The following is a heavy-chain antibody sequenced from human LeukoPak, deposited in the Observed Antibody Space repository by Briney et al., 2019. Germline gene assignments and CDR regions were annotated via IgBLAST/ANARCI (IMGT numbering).Heavy chain of an antibody. CDR2: ISGSGGST. J-gene: IGHJ6*03. V-gene: IGHV3-23*01. D-gene: IGHD2-2*01. Sequence: GGSLRLSCAASGFIFSSYAMSWVRQAPGKGLEWVSAISGSGGSTYYADSVKGRFTISRDNSKNTLYLQMNSLRAEDTAVYYCAGCTSWGYYYMDVWGKGTTVTVSS. CDR3: AGCTSWGYYYMDV. CDR1: GFIFSSYA.